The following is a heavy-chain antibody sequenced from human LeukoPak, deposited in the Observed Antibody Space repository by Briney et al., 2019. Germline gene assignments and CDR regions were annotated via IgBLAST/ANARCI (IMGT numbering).Heavy chain of an antibody. CDR3: ARALREYSSSWFSDF. Sequence: ASVKVSCKASGYTFRSYGISWVRQAPGQGLEWMGWISPYSGSTNYPQKFQGRVTATTDTSTSTAYMELRSLRSDDTAVYFCARALREYSSSWFSDFWGQGTLVTVSS. J-gene: IGHJ4*02. V-gene: IGHV1-18*01. CDR1: GYTFRSYG. CDR2: ISPYSGST. D-gene: IGHD6-13*01.